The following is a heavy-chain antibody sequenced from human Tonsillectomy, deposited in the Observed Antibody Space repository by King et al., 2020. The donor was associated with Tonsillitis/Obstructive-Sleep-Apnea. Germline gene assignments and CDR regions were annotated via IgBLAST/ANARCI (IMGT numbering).Heavy chain of an antibody. CDR3: ASTLPGSYLLYYFDY. V-gene: IGHV7-4-1*02. Sequence: QLVQSGSELKKPGASVKVSCKASGYTFTSYAMNWVRQAPGQGLEWMGGINTNTGNPTFAQGFTGRFVFSLDTSVRTAYLQISSLKAEDTAVYYCASTLPGSYLLYYFDYWGQGTLVTVSS. CDR2: INTNTGNP. J-gene: IGHJ4*02. CDR1: GYTFTSYA. D-gene: IGHD3-10*01.